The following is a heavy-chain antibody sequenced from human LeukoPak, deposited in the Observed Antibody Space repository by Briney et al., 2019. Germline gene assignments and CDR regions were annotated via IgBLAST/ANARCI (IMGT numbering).Heavy chain of an antibody. CDR2: IIPIFGTA. J-gene: IGHJ4*02. D-gene: IGHD3-10*01. CDR3: ARVITMVRGVIITHYYFDY. CDR1: GGTFSSYA. Sequence: ASVKVSCKASGGTFSSYAISWVRQAPGQGLEWMGGIIPIFGTANYAQKFQGRVTITADESTSTAYMELSSLRSEDTAVYYCARVITMVRGVIITHYYFDYWGQGTLVTVSS. V-gene: IGHV1-69*13.